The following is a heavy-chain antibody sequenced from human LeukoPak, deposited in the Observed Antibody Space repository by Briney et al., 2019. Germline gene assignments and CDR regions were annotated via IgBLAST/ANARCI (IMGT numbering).Heavy chain of an antibody. V-gene: IGHV1-69*04. D-gene: IGHD2-2*01. CDR1: GGTFSSYS. CDR2: IIHILGIA. CDR3: ARGGAYQLLPRGYFDD. Sequence: ASVKFSCKASGGTFSSYSISWLRQAPGQRVDWMGRIIHILGIANYAQKFQGRVTITADKSTSTAYMELSSLRSEDTAVYYCARGGAYQLLPRGYFDDWGQGTLVTVSS. J-gene: IGHJ4*02.